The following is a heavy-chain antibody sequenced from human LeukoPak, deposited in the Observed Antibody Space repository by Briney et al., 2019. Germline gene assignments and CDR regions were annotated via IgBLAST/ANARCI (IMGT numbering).Heavy chain of an antibody. V-gene: IGHV4-34*01. CDR3: ARHWSAFGVVILGPHWFDP. J-gene: IGHJ5*02. Sequence: KASETLSLTCAVYGGSFSGYYWSWIRQPPGKGLEWIGEINHSGSTNYNPSLKSRVTISVDTSKNQFSLKLSSVTAADTAVYYCARHWSAFGVVILGPHWFDPWGQGTLVTVSS. CDR1: GGSFSGYY. CDR2: INHSGST. D-gene: IGHD3-3*01.